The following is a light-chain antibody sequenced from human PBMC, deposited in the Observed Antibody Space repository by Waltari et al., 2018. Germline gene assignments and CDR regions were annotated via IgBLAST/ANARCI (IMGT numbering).Light chain of an antibody. CDR1: ALPTKY. CDR2: EDS. Sequence: SYELTQPPSVSVSPGQPARITCSGDALPTKYAYWYQQKSGQAPVLVIYEDSKRPSGIPERFSGSSSGTMATLTISGAQVEDEADYYCYSTDSSGNHRGVFGGGTKLTVL. V-gene: IGLV3-10*01. CDR3: YSTDSSGNHRGV. J-gene: IGLJ2*01.